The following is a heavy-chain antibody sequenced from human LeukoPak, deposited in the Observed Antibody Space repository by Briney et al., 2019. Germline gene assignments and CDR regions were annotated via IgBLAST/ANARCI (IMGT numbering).Heavy chain of an antibody. D-gene: IGHD3-10*01. CDR2: ISAYNGNT. J-gene: IGHJ4*02. V-gene: IGHV1-18*01. CDR1: GYTFTSYG. Sequence: GASVEVSCKASGYTFTSYGISWVRQAPGQGLEWMGWISAYNGNTNYAQKLQGRVTVTTDTSTSTAYMELRSLRSDDTAVYYCARVYYGSGSYLFHSLYYFDYWGQGTLVTVSS. CDR3: ARVYYGSGSYLFHSLYYFDY.